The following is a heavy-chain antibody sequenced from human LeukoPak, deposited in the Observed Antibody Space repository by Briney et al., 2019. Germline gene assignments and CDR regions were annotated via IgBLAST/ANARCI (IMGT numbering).Heavy chain of an antibody. V-gene: IGHV3-21*01. CDR1: GFTFSSYS. CDR3: ARDRDGDSFYYYMDV. J-gene: IGHJ6*03. Sequence: GGSQRLSCAASGFTFSSYSMNWVRQAPGKGLEWVSSISSSSSYIYYADSVKGRFTISRDNAKNSLYLQMNSLRAEDTAVYYCARDRDGDSFYYYMDVWGKGTTVTVSS. D-gene: IGHD4-17*01. CDR2: ISSSSSYI.